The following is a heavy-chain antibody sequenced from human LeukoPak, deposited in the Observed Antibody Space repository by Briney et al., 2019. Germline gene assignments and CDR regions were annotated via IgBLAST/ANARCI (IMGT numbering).Heavy chain of an antibody. V-gene: IGHV1-18*01. Sequence: GASVKVSCKASGYTFTSYGISWVRQAPGQGLEWMGWISAYNGNTNYAQKLQGRVTMTTDTSTSTAYMELRSLRSDDTAVYYCARVLIQIQLWLTSGDWFDPWGQGTLVTVSS. CDR3: ARVLIQIQLWLTSGDWFDP. J-gene: IGHJ5*02. D-gene: IGHD5-18*01. CDR2: ISAYNGNT. CDR1: GYTFTSYG.